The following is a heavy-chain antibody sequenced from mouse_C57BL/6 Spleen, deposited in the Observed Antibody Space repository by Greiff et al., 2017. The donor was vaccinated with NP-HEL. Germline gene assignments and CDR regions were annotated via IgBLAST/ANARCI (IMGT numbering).Heavy chain of an antibody. Sequence: VQLKESGEGLVKPGGSLKLSCAASGFTFSSYAMSWVRQTPEKRLEWVAYISSGGDYIYYADTVKGRFTISRDKARNTLYLQMSSLKSEDTAMYYCTREDYYGSSYPYAMDYWGQGTSVTVSS. CDR2: ISSGGDYI. CDR3: TREDYYGSSYPYAMDY. D-gene: IGHD1-1*01. V-gene: IGHV5-9-1*02. J-gene: IGHJ4*01. CDR1: GFTFSSYA.